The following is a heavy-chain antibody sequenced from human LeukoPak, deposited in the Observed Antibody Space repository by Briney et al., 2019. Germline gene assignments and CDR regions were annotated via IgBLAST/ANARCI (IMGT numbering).Heavy chain of an antibody. CDR2: IYYSGST. CDR3: ARDKVVHDAFDI. CDR1: GGPISSYY. Sequence: SETLSLTCTVSGGPISSYYWSWIRQPPGKGLEWIGYIYYSGSTNYNPSLKSRVTISVDTSKNQFSLKLSSVTAADTAVYYCARDKVVHDAFDIWGQGTMVTVSS. J-gene: IGHJ3*02. D-gene: IGHD2-15*01. V-gene: IGHV4-59*01.